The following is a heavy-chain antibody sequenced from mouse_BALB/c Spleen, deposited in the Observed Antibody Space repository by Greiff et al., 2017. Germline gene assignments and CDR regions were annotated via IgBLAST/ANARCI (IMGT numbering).Heavy chain of an antibody. CDR2: ISSGGST. Sequence: EVKVVESGGGLVKPGGSLKLSCAASGFTFSSYAMSWVRQTPEKRLEWVASISSGGSTYYPDSVKGRFTISRDNARNILYLQMSSLRSEDTAMYYCAREGWLLYYFDYWGQGTTLTVSS. CDR3: AREGWLLYYFDY. D-gene: IGHD2-3*01. V-gene: IGHV5-6-5*01. CDR1: GFTFSSYA. J-gene: IGHJ2*01.